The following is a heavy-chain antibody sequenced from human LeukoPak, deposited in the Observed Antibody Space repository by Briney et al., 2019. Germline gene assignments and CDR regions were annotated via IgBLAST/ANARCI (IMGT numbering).Heavy chain of an antibody. Sequence: GESLQISCQGSGYRFTKYWIVWVRQMPGKGLEWMGIIYPGNSETRYSPSFEGQVTISSDKSINTAYPQWNSLKASDTAIYYCAQQEYYDLSGYQFDYWGRGTLVTVSS. CDR2: IYPGNSET. CDR1: GYRFTKYW. V-gene: IGHV5-51*01. CDR3: AQQEYYDLSGYQFDY. J-gene: IGHJ4*02. D-gene: IGHD3-22*01.